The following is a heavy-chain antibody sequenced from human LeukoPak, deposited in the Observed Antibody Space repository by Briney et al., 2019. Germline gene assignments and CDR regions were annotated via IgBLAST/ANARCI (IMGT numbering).Heavy chain of an antibody. CDR1: GYTFTSYD. CDR2: MNPNSGNT. J-gene: IGHJ4*02. D-gene: IGHD6-13*01. CDR3: AREIAAAAIDY. V-gene: IGHV1-8*03. Sequence: ASVKVSCKASGYTFTSYDINWVRQATGQELEWMGWMNPNSGNTGYAQKFQGRVTITRNTSISTAYMELSSLRSEDTAVYYCAREIAAAAIDYWGQGTLVTVSS.